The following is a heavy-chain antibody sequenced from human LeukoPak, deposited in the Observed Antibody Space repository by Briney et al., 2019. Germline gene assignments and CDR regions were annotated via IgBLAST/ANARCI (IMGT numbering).Heavy chain of an antibody. J-gene: IGHJ6*02. V-gene: IGHV3-23*01. CDR2: ISGSGGNT. Sequence: PGGSLRLSCAASGFTFSSYWMNWVRQAPGKGLEWVSAISGSGGNTYYADSVKGRFTISRDNSKNTLYLQMNSLRAEDTAVYYCAKDRYSSGWYILDYYYGMDVWGQGTTVTVSS. CDR3: AKDRYSSGWYILDYYYGMDV. CDR1: GFTFSSYW. D-gene: IGHD6-19*01.